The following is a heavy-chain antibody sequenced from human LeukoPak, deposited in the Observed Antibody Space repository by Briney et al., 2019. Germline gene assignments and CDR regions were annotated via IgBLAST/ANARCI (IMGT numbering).Heavy chain of an antibody. D-gene: IGHD6-13*01. CDR2: INPSSGGT. CDR3: ARDLGAAAPDY. V-gene: IGHV1-2*02. J-gene: IGHJ4*02. Sequence: ASVKVSCKASGYTFTGYYMHWVRQAPGQGLEWMGWINPSSGGTNYAQKFQGRVTMTRDTSISTAYMELSRLRSDDTAVYYCARDLGAAAPDYWGQGTLVTVSS. CDR1: GYTFTGYY.